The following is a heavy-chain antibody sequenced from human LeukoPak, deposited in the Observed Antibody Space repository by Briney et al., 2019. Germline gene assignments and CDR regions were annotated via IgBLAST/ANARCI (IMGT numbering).Heavy chain of an antibody. J-gene: IGHJ4*02. CDR2: ISYDGSNK. Sequence: GGPLRLSCAASRFTFSSYGMHWVRQAPGKGLEWVAVISYDGSNKYYADSVKGRFTVSRDNSKNTLYLQMNSLRAEDTAVYYCAKEGRDGFNYDYWGQGTLVTVSS. CDR3: AKEGRDGFNYDY. D-gene: IGHD5-24*01. CDR1: RFTFSSYG. V-gene: IGHV3-30*18.